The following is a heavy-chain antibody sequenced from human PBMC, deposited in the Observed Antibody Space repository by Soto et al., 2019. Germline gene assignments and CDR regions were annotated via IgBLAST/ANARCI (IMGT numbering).Heavy chain of an antibody. J-gene: IGHJ4*01. CDR2: ISAYNVNT. CDR1: GYTFTSYG. V-gene: IGHV1-18*04. CDR3: AKDYARAAAGVDY. Sequence: ASVKVSCKASGYTFTSYGTSWVRQAPGQGLEWMGWISAYNVNTYYAQKLQGRVTMTTDTSPSTAYMQLTSLTSDDTAVYYCAKDYARAAAGVDYWGQGTLVTRSS. D-gene: IGHD6-13*01.